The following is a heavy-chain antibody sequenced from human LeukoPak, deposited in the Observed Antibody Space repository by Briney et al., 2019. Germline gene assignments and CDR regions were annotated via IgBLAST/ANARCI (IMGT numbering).Heavy chain of an antibody. Sequence: GGSLRLSCAASGFTFSSYCMHWVREAPGKGLEWVAFIRYDGSNKYYADSVKGRFTISRDNSKNTLYLQMNSLRAEDTAVYYCAKGYSSGWPFDYWGQGTLVTVSS. CDR1: GFTFSSYC. CDR3: AKGYSSGWPFDY. J-gene: IGHJ4*02. CDR2: IRYDGSNK. V-gene: IGHV3-30*02. D-gene: IGHD6-19*01.